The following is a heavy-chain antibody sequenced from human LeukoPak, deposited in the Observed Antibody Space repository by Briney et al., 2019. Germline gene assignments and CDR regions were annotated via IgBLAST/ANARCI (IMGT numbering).Heavy chain of an antibody. V-gene: IGHV4-39*07. CDR2: IYYSGST. D-gene: IGHD4-17*01. CDR1: GGSISSSSYY. CDR3: ARAGDYGDYVVWFDP. Sequence: SETLSLTCTVSGGSISSSSYYWGWIRQPPGKGLEWIGSIYYSGSTYYNPSLKSRVTISVDTSKNQFSLKLSSVTAADTAVYYCARAGDYGDYVVWFDPWGQGTLVTVSS. J-gene: IGHJ5*02.